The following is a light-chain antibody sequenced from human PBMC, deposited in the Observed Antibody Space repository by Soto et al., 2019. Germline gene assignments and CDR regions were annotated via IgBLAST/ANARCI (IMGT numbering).Light chain of an antibody. Sequence: DIQMTQSPSSLSASVGDRVTITCRASQGIRNDLAWFQQKPGKAPKRLIYAASNLQSGVPSRFSGSGSGTEVTLTFSSLQTDAFATSFWLQHINSLPQFALGTK. CDR1: QGIRND. CDR2: AAS. CDR3: LQHINSLPQ. V-gene: IGKV1-17*01. J-gene: IGKJ1*01.